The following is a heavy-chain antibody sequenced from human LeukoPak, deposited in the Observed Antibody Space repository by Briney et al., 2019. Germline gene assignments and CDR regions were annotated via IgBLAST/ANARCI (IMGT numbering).Heavy chain of an antibody. CDR1: GYTFTDYY. J-gene: IGHJ6*02. CDR2: IIPNSGGT. D-gene: IGHD6-13*01. V-gene: IGHV1-2*02. Sequence: ASVKVSCKTSGYTFTDYYIHWVRQAPGQGLEWMGWIIPNSGGTNYAQKFQGRVTMTRDTSISTAYMELTRLTSDDTAVYYCARHRVAAPNTNYFYIMDVWGQGPTVTVSS. CDR3: ARHRVAAPNTNYFYIMDV.